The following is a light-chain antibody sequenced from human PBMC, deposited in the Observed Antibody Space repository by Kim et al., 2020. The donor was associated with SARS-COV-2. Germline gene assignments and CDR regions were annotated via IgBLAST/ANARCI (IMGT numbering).Light chain of an antibody. CDR1: SGYSNYE. CDR2: VGTGGIVG. J-gene: IGLJ1*01. Sequence: CTLSSGYSNYEVDWYQQRPGKGPRFVMRVGTGGIVGSKGDGIPARFSFLGSGLNRYLTINNIQEEDESDYHCGADHGSGSNFVYVFGTGTKVTVL. CDR3: GADHGSGSNFVYV. V-gene: IGLV9-49*01.